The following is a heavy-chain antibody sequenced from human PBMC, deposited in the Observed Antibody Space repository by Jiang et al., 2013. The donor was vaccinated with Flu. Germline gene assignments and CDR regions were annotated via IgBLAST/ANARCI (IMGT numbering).Heavy chain of an antibody. Sequence: GGSLRLSCAGSGFSFDSYAMTWVRQAPGKGLEWVSSINGSGGGTFYADSAKGRFTTSRDNSKNTLYLQMNSLRADDTAVYYCARGAARDLLHYTWFDPWGQGTLVTVSS. CDR3: ARGAARDLLHYTWFDP. CDR2: INGSGGGT. CDR1: GFSFDSYA. D-gene: IGHD2-15*01. V-gene: IGHV3-23*01. J-gene: IGHJ5*02.